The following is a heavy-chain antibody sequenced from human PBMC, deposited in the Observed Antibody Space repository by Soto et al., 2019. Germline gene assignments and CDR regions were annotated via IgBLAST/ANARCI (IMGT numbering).Heavy chain of an antibody. CDR2: IYWDGAQ. J-gene: IGHJ4*02. Sequence: GLDLEWLALIYWDGAQRYSPSLESRLTITKDTSENQVVLTMTNMDPVDTATYFCAHKAPHKYRLHHFDSWGQGTLVTVSS. V-gene: IGHV2-5*02. CDR3: AHKAPHKYRLHHFDS. D-gene: IGHD2-15*01.